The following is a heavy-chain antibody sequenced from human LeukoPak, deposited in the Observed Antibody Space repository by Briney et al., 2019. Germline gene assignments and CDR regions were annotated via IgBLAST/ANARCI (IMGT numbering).Heavy chain of an antibody. CDR2: INPNSGGT. CDR3: ARDGIVVVPADPWYYYYSMDV. D-gene: IGHD2-2*01. J-gene: IGHJ6*03. V-gene: IGHV1-2*02. Sequence: GASVEVSCKASGYTFTGYYMHWVRQAPGQGLEWMGWINPNSGGTNYAQKFQGRVTMTRGTSISTAYMEWSRVRSDDTAVYSCARDGIVVVPADPWYYYYSMDVWGKGTTVTVSS. CDR1: GYTFTGYY.